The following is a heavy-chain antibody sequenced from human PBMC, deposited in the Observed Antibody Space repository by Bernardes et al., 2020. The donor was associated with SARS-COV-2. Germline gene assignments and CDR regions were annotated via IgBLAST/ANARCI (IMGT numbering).Heavy chain of an antibody. CDR1: GFTFSSYS. Sequence: GGSLRLSCAASGFTFSSYSMNWVRQAPGKGLEWVSSISSSSSYIYYADSVKGRFTISRDNAKNSLYLQMNSLRAEDTAVYYCARDRHLTGTTTEGDYWGQGTLVTVSS. V-gene: IGHV3-21*01. CDR2: ISSSSSYI. J-gene: IGHJ4*02. D-gene: IGHD1-20*01. CDR3: ARDRHLTGTTTEGDY.